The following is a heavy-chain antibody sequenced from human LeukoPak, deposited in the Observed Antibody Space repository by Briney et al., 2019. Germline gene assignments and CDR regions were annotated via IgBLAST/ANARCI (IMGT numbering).Heavy chain of an antibody. Sequence: GGSLRLSCAASGCIFRNYAMSWVRQAPGKGLEWVSAITGSGDTTYYADSAKGRFTVSRDNSKNTLYVEMNTLRAEDTAVYYCAKWGDYDILTGYYVSDFWGQGTLVTVSS. D-gene: IGHD3-9*01. CDR2: ITGSGDTT. CDR3: AKWGDYDILTGYYVSDF. CDR1: GCIFRNYA. V-gene: IGHV3-23*01. J-gene: IGHJ4*02.